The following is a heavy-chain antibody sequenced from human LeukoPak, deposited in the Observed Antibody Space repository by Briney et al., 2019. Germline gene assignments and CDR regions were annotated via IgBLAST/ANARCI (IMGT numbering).Heavy chain of an antibody. CDR3: ARAYYDFWSGYSRIDY. CDR2: IYYSGST. Sequence: SETLSLTCTVSGGSISSSRYYWGWIRQPPGKGLEWIGSIYYSGSTYYNPSLKSRVTISVDTSKNQFSLKLSSVTAADTAVYYCARAYYDFWSGYSRIDYWGQGTLVTVSS. D-gene: IGHD3-3*01. V-gene: IGHV4-39*01. J-gene: IGHJ4*02. CDR1: GGSISSSRYY.